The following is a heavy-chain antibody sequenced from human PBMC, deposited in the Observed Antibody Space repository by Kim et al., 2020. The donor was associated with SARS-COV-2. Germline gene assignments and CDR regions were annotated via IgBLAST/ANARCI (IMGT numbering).Heavy chain of an antibody. D-gene: IGHD1-26*01. J-gene: IGHJ4*02. CDR2: IYWDDDK. CDR1: GFSLSTSGVG. V-gene: IGHV2-5*02. CDR3: AHKPPLWDRGYFDY. Sequence: SGPTLVKPTQTLTLTCTFSGFSLSTSGVGVGWIRQPPGKALEWLALIYWDDDKRYSPSLKSRLTITKDTSKNQVVLTLTNMDPVDTATYYWAHKPPLWDRGYFDYWGQRTLVTVSS.